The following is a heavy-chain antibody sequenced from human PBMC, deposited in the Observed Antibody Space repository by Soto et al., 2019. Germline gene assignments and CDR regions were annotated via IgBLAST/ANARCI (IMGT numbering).Heavy chain of an antibody. J-gene: IGHJ1*01. D-gene: IGHD2-15*01. V-gene: IGHV1-46*01. CDR2: VNPSGGST. CDR1: GYIFTAYS. Sequence: QVQLVQSGAEVKKPGASVKVSCKASGYIFTAYSMHWVRQAPGQGLEWMGVVNPSGGSTNYAQKCQGRITMTRDTSTSTVYTDLSSLTSEDTVVYYCAREENCSDGICYSEYFQRWGQGTLVTVSS. CDR3: AREENCSDGICYSEYFQR.